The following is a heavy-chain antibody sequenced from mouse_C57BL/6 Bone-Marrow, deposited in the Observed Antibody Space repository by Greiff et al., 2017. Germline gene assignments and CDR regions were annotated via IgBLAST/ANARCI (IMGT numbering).Heavy chain of an antibody. CDR3: ARGCFYGMDY. CDR2: IDPSDSET. V-gene: IGHV1-52*01. Sequence: GGELVRPGSSVKLSCKASGYTFTSYWMHWVKQRPIQGLEWIGNIDPSDSETHYNQKFKDKATLTVDKSSSTAYMQLSSLTSEDSAVYYCARGCFYGMDYWGQGTSVTVSS. CDR1: GYTFTSYW. J-gene: IGHJ4*01.